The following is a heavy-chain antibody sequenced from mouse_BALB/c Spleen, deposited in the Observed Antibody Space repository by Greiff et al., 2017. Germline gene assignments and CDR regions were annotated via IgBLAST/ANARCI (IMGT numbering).Heavy chain of an antibody. J-gene: IGHJ4*01. CDR3: ARGSHSYYAMDY. V-gene: IGHV14-3*02. CDR1: GFNIKDTY. Sequence: VQLKESGAELVKPGASVKLSCTASGFNIKDTYMHWVKQRPEQGLEWIGRIDPANGNTKYDPKFQGKATITADTSSNTAYLQLSSLTSEDTAVYYCARGSHSYYAMDYWGQGTSVTVSS. CDR2: IDPANGNT.